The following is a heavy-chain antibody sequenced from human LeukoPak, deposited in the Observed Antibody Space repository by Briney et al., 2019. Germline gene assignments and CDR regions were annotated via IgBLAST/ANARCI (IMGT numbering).Heavy chain of an antibody. V-gene: IGHV4-34*01. CDR1: GGSFSGYY. J-gene: IGHJ4*02. D-gene: IGHD1-26*01. CDR2: INHSGST. CDR3: ARPRNWSYRCFDY. Sequence: KPSETLSLTCAVYGGSFSGYYWSWIRQPPGKGLEWIGEINHSGSTSYNPSLKSRVTISVDTSKNQFSLKLSSVTAADTAVYYCARPRNWSYRCFDYWGQGTLVTVSS.